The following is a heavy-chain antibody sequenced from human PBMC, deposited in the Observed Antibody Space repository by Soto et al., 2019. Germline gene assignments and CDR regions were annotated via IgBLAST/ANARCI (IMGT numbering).Heavy chain of an antibody. CDR1: GGTFSSYA. CDR2: IIPIFGTA. J-gene: IGHJ6*02. CDR3: ARGGYCTNGVCYTSYCYGMDV. V-gene: IGHV1-69*13. Sequence: SVKVSCKASGGTFSSYAISWVRQAPGQGLEWMGGIIPIFGTANYAQKFQGRVTITADESTSTAYMELSSLRSEDTAVYYCARGGYCTNGVCYTSYCYGMDVWGQGTTVTVSS. D-gene: IGHD2-8*01.